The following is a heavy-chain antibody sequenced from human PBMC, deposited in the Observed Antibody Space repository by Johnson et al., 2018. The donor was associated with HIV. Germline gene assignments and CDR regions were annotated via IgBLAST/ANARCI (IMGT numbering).Heavy chain of an antibody. D-gene: IGHD3-9*01. CDR1: AFTFSSND. CDR2: ISGSDHST. CDR3: AREEGSDILTRGDAFDI. V-gene: IGHV3-23*04. Sequence: VQLVESGGGVVRPGGSLRLSCGASAFTFSSNDMKWVRQAPGKGLEWVSPISGSDHSTYYADSVKGRFPISSDNAKNSLSLQMNSLRAEDTAIYYCAREEGSDILTRGDAFDIWGQGTMVAVSS. J-gene: IGHJ3*02.